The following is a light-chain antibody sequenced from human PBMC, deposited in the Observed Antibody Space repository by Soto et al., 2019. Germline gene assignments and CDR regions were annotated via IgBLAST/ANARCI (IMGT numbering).Light chain of an antibody. CDR2: DAS. CDR3: QQYNSYRRT. CDR1: QSISSW. J-gene: IGKJ1*01. Sequence: DIQMTHSPSTLSASVGDIVTITCRASQSISSWLAWYQQKPGKAPKLLIYDASSLESGVPSRFSGSGSGTEFTLTISSLQPDDFATYYCQQYNSYRRTLGQGTKVEIK. V-gene: IGKV1-5*01.